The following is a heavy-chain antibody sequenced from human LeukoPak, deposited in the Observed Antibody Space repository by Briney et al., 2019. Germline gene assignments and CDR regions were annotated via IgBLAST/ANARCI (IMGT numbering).Heavy chain of an antibody. CDR1: GFTFSTYG. V-gene: IGHV3-30*02. J-gene: IGHJ3*02. CDR2: IRYDRSNQ. Sequence: SGGSLRLSCAASGFTFSTYGMHWVRQAPGKGLEWVAFIRYDRSNQYYAAPVRGRFTISRDNSRHTLYLQMNSLSAEDAAVYYCAKVRDFSSWDAFDIWGQGTMVTVSS. CDR3: AKVRDFSSWDAFDI. D-gene: IGHD6-13*01.